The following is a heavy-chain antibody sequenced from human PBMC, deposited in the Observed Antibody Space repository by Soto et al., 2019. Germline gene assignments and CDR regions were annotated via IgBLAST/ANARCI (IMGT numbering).Heavy chain of an antibody. CDR1: GGTFSSYA. V-gene: IGHV1-69*01. CDR3: ARGYCTNGVCPRYYYGMDV. J-gene: IGHJ6*02. D-gene: IGHD2-8*01. CDR2: IIPIFGTA. Sequence: QVQLVQSGAEVKKPGSSVKVSCKASGGTFSSYAISWVRQAPGQGLEWMGGIIPIFGTANYAQKFQGRVTITADESTSRAYMELSSLRSEDTAVYYCARGYCTNGVCPRYYYGMDVWGQGTTVTVSS.